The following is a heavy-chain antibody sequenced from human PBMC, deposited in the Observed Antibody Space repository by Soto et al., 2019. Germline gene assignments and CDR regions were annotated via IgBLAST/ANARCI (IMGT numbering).Heavy chain of an antibody. CDR2: IRGKPDSYST. CDR1: GFTFSDHY. J-gene: IGHJ5*02. V-gene: IGHV3-72*01. CDR3: ARIDIVEKFDP. D-gene: IGHD2-15*01. Sequence: QSGGSLRLSCAASGFTFSDHYMDWVRQAPGKGLEWVGRIRGKPDSYSTEYAASVKGRFTISRDDSNNSLYLQMNSLKTEDTALYYCARIDIVEKFDPWGQGTLVTVSS.